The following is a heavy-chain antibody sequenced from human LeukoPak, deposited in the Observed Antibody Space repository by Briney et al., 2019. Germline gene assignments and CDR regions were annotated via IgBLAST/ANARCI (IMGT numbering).Heavy chain of an antibody. CDR2: IDPASGVT. Sequence: ASVKASCKTSGYTFTSYGISWVRQAPGQGLEWMGRIDPASGVTNSAQRFQGRVTMTRDTSLSTAYMELSRLTSDDTAVYYCARFDLVYRRNLVFGDYWGQGTLVTVSS. J-gene: IGHJ4*02. V-gene: IGHV1-2*06. D-gene: IGHD3-16*01. CDR1: GYTFTSYG. CDR3: ARFDLVYRRNLVFGDY.